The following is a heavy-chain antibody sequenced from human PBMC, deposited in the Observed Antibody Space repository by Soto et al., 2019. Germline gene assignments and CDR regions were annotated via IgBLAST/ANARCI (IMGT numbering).Heavy chain of an antibody. D-gene: IGHD3-22*01. CDR2: IWYDGSNK. Sequence: GGSLRLSCAASGFTFSSYGMHWVRQAPGKGLEWVAVIWYDGSNKYYADSVKGRFTISRDNSKNTLYLQMNSLRAEDTAVYYCAKDLPYYYDSSGYYYLWGQGTSVTGSS. V-gene: IGHV3-33*06. CDR3: AKDLPYYYDSSGYYYL. CDR1: GFTFSSYG. J-gene: IGHJ5*02.